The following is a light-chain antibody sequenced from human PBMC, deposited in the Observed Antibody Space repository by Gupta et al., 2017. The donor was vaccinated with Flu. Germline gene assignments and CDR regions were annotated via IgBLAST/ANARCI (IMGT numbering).Light chain of an antibody. V-gene: IGLV2-23*01. CDR3: CSCAGSSSAGV. CDR2: EGS. Sequence: SALSQPASVSGSPGQSITISFTGTSSDVGSYNLVSWYQQRPGKVPKLMIYEGSKRPSGVAFRCSGSKSGNTVSLTSAGLQAEDEADYYGCSCAGSSSAGVFGGGTKLTVL. CDR1: SSDVGSYNL. J-gene: IGLJ3*02.